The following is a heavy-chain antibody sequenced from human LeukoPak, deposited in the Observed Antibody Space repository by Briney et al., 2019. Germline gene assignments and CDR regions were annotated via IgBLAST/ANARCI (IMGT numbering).Heavy chain of an antibody. D-gene: IGHD6-19*01. Sequence: GGSLRLSCVASGFTFSSYVMHWVRQPPGKGLEWVSVFGTGGETNYLGPVKGRFTISRENARNSLYLQMNSLTAGDTAMYYCVREGYSSGRAPVFDIWGQGTTVTVSS. CDR2: FGTGGET. CDR1: GFTFSSYV. V-gene: IGHV3-13*01. J-gene: IGHJ3*02. CDR3: VREGYSSGRAPVFDI.